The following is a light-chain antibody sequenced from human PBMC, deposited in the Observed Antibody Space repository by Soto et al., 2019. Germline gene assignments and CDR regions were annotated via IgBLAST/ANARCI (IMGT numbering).Light chain of an antibody. Sequence: QSVLTQPPSASGSPGHSVTISCTGTSSDVGASEYVSWYQQHPGKAPKLMIYQVSKRPSGVPDRFSGSRSGNTASLTVSGLQAEDEADYYCTSYTSSYIFVLGGGTKVTVL. CDR3: TSYTSSYIFV. CDR2: QVS. CDR1: SSDVGASEY. V-gene: IGLV2-8*01. J-gene: IGLJ1*01.